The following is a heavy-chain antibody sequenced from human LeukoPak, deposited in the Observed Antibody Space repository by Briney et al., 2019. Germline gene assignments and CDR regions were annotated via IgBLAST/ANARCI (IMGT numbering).Heavy chain of an antibody. CDR3: ARAGMDGRGYYQGFDY. D-gene: IGHD3-22*01. J-gene: IGHJ4*02. CDR2: VYGGGKT. CDR1: ESIVSSNY. Sequence: PGGSLRLSCAASESIVSSNYMAWVRQAPGKGLEWVSVVYGGGKTYYADSMKGRFTISRDNAKNSLFLQMNSLRAEDTALYYCARAGMDGRGYYQGFDYWGQGTLVTVSS. V-gene: IGHV3-53*01.